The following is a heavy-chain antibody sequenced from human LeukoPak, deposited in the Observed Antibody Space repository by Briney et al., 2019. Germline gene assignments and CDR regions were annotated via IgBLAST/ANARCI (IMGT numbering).Heavy chain of an antibody. Sequence: PGGSLRLSCAASGFTFSSYSMNWVRQAPGKGLEWVSSISSSSSYIYYADSVKGRFTISRDNAKNSLYLQMNSLRAEDTAVYYCARDRSVTTHYYYYGMDVWGQGTTVTVSS. CDR1: GFTFSSYS. D-gene: IGHD4-17*01. J-gene: IGHJ6*02. CDR3: ARDRSVTTHYYYYGMDV. V-gene: IGHV3-21*01. CDR2: ISSSSSYI.